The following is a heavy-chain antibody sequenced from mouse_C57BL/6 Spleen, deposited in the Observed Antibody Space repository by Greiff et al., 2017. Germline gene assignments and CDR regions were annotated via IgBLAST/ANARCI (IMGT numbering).Heavy chain of an antibody. Sequence: EVQLQQSGPELVKPGASVKIPCKASGYTFTDYNMDWVKQSHGKSLEWIGDINPNNGGTIYNQKFKGKATLTVDKSSSTAYMELRSLTSEDTAVYYCARGIDYYYGSTLYAMDYWGQGTSVTVSS. V-gene: IGHV1-18*01. CDR2: INPNNGGT. CDR1: GYTFTDYN. D-gene: IGHD1-1*01. CDR3: ARGIDYYYGSTLYAMDY. J-gene: IGHJ4*01.